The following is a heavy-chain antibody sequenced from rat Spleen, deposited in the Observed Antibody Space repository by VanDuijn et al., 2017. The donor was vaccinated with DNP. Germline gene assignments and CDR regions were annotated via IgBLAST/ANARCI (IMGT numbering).Heavy chain of an antibody. CDR1: GFPFSDYA. Sequence: EVQLVESGGGLVQPGRSLKLSCAASGFPFSDYAMAWVRQAPKKGLEWVATISYEGSGTYYRDSVKGRFTISRDNAKTTLYLQMDSLRSEDTATYYCARHNYSYSPHWFFDFWGPGTMVTVSS. D-gene: IGHD1-2*01. CDR3: ARHNYSYSPHWFFDF. V-gene: IGHV5-17*01. J-gene: IGHJ1*01. CDR2: ISYEGSGT.